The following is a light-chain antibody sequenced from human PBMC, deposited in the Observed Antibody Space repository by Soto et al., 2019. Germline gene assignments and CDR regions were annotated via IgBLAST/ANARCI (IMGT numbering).Light chain of an antibody. CDR3: QKYNSAPQT. V-gene: IGKV1-27*01. Sequence: IEMTQSPSAVSATIGDRVTITFRASRGVRNYLAWYQQKPGKVPKLLIYSASTLQSGVPSRFSGTGSGTDFTLTISSLQPEDVATYYCQKYNSAPQTSAQRAKVDI. CDR2: SAS. J-gene: IGKJ1*01. CDR1: RGVRNY.